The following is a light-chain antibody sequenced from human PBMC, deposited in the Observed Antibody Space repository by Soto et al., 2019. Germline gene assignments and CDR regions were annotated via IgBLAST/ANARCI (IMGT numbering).Light chain of an antibody. Sequence: QSVLTQPPSVSGAPGQRVTISCTGSSSNIGAGYGVHWYQQIPGAAPKLLVSSDLNRPSGVPERFSVSKSGTSASLAITGLHAEDEADYYCQSYDSALSGSVFGGGTQLTVL. V-gene: IGLV1-40*01. CDR2: SDL. CDR1: SSNIGAGYG. J-gene: IGLJ7*01. CDR3: QSYDSALSGSV.